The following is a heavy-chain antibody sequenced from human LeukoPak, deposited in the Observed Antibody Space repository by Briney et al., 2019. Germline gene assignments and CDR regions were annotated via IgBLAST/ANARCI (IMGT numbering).Heavy chain of an antibody. V-gene: IGHV3-23*01. Sequence: GGSLRLSCAAAGFTFSSYAMSWVRQAPGKGLEWVSAISGSGGSTYYADSVKGRFTISRDNSKNTLYLQMNSLRAEDTAVYYCAKNPYSSSLYSLYYFDYWGQGTLVTVSS. D-gene: IGHD6-13*01. CDR2: ISGSGGST. CDR3: AKNPYSSSLYSLYYFDY. CDR1: GFTFSSYA. J-gene: IGHJ4*02.